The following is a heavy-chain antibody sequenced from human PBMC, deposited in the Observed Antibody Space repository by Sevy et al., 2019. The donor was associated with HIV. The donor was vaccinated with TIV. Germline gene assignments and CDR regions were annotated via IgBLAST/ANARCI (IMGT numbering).Heavy chain of an antibody. Sequence: SETLSLTCTVSGGSISSSSYYWGWIRQPPGKGLEGIGSIYYSGSTYYNPSLKSRVTISVATSKNQFSLKLSSVTAADTAVYYCARPQHRRTGCYPLWGQGTLVTVSS. V-gene: IGHV4-39*01. CDR2: IYYSGST. CDR1: GGSISSSSYY. D-gene: IGHD2-2*01. J-gene: IGHJ4*02. CDR3: ARPQHRRTGCYPL.